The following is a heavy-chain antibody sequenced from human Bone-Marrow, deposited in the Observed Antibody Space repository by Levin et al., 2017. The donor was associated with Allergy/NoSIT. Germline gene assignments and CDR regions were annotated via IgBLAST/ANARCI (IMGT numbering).Heavy chain of an antibody. Sequence: GSLRLSCAASGFTVSSNYMSWVRQAPGKGLEWVSIIYSGGTTHYADSVRGRFTISRDISKNTLYLQVNSLRAEDTAVYYCARVRDTAGYFFDYWGQGTLVTVSS. CDR1: GFTVSSNY. V-gene: IGHV3-53*01. CDR2: IYSGGTT. D-gene: IGHD5-18*01. J-gene: IGHJ4*02. CDR3: ARVRDTAGYFFDY.